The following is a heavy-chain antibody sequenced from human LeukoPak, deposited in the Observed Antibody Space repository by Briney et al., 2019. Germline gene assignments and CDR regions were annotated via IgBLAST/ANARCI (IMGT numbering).Heavy chain of an antibody. V-gene: IGHV1-69*13. CDR1: GGTFSSYA. CDR3: ARGMAPNWYFDL. J-gene: IGHJ2*01. Sequence: ASVKDSCKASGGTFSSYAISWVRQAPGQGLEWMGGIIPIFGTANYAQKFQGRVTITADESTSTAYMELSSLRSEDTAVYYCARGMAPNWYFDLWGRGTLVTVSS. CDR2: IIPIFGTA. D-gene: IGHD5-24*01.